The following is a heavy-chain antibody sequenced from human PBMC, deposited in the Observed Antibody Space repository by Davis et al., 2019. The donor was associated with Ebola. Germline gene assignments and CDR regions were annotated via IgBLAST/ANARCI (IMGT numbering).Heavy chain of an antibody. CDR2: ISGSGGST. CDR1: GFTFSSYA. V-gene: IGHV3-23*01. Sequence: GESLKISCAASGFTFSSYAMSWVRQAPGKGLEWVSAISGSGGSTYYADSVKGRFTISRDNSNLFLQMNSLRLEDTAVYYCARFVVGASDRGMDVWGKGTTVTVSS. CDR3: ARFVVGASDRGMDV. D-gene: IGHD1-26*01. J-gene: IGHJ6*04.